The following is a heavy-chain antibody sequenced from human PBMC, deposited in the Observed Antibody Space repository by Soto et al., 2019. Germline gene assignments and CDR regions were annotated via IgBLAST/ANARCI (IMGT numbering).Heavy chain of an antibody. CDR1: GGSVNSGNYY. CDR3: ARVERGTATTVVDAFDI. V-gene: IGHV4-34*01. CDR2: MSHSGGT. D-gene: IGHD1-1*01. J-gene: IGHJ3*02. Sequence: QVQLQQWGAGLLKPSETLSLTCAVFGGSVNSGNYYWSWIRQPPGKVLEWLGEMSHSGGTNFNPSLNRRVTISVDTSKNQFSLKMSSVTAADTALYYCARVERGTATTVVDAFDIWGPGTMVTVSS.